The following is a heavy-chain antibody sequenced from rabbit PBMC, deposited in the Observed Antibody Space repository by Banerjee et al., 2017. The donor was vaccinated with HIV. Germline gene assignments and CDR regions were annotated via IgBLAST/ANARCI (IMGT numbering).Heavy chain of an antibody. Sequence: QSLEESGGDLVKPEGSLTLTCTASGFSLSSYWMSWVRQAPGKGLEWIGYIYAGSSITYYASWVNGRFTISSDNAQNTVDLQMNSLTAGDTASYFCARGPIYNGGGYLLDLWGPGTLVTVS. D-gene: IGHD1-1*01. J-gene: IGHJ4*01. CDR3: ARGPIYNGGGYLLDL. CDR1: GFSLSSYW. V-gene: IGHV1S7*01. CDR2: IYAGSSIT.